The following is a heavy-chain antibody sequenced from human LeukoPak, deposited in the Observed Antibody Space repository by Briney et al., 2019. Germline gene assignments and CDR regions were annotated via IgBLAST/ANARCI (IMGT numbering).Heavy chain of an antibody. Sequence: GGSLRLSYAASGFTFSSFWMHWVRQAPGKGLVWVSRINSDGSSTTYADSVKGRFTISRDNAKNSLYLQMNSLRAEDTAIYYCARGQEFDDGVFDSWGQGTLVTVSS. D-gene: IGHD1-1*01. V-gene: IGHV3-74*01. CDR2: INSDGSST. J-gene: IGHJ4*02. CDR3: ARGQEFDDGVFDS. CDR1: GFTFSSFW.